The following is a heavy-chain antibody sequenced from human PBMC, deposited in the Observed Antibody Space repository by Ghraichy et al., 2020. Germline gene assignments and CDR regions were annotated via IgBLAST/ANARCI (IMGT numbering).Heavy chain of an antibody. V-gene: IGHV3-21*01. CDR2: ISSSSSYI. CDR1: GFTFSSYS. Sequence: LSLTCAASGFTFSSYSMNWVRQAPGKGLEWVSSISSSSSYIYYADSVKGRFTISRDNAKNSLYLQMNSLRAEDTAVYYCARFRGRITMITIYYYYGMDVWGQGTTVTVSS. D-gene: IGHD3-22*01. CDR3: ARFRGRITMITIYYYYGMDV. J-gene: IGHJ6*02.